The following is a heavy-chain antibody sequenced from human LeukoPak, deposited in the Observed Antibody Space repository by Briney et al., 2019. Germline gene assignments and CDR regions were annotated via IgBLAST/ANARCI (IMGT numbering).Heavy chain of an antibody. V-gene: IGHV4-39*01. CDR3: ARLEVSYDILTGYYSDY. J-gene: IGHJ4*02. Sequence: SETLSLTCTVSGGSISSSSYYWGWIRQPPGKGLEWIGSIYYSGSTYYNPSLKSRVTISVDTSKNQFSLKLSSVPAADTAVYYCARLEVSYDILTGYYSDYWGQGTLVTVSS. D-gene: IGHD3-9*01. CDR1: GGSISSSSYY. CDR2: IYYSGST.